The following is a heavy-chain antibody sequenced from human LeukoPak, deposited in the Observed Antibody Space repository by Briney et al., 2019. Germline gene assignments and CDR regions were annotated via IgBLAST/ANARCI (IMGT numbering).Heavy chain of an antibody. Sequence: SVKVSCKASGGTFSSYAISWVLQAPGHGLEWMGGIIPIFGTANYAQKFQGRVTITTDESTSTAYMELSSLRSEDTAVYYCARRVAASPNYSSSWRGNWFDPWGQGTLVTVSS. CDR1: GGTFSSYA. V-gene: IGHV1-69*05. CDR2: IIPIFGTA. CDR3: ARRVAASPNYSSSWRGNWFDP. J-gene: IGHJ5*02. D-gene: IGHD6-13*01.